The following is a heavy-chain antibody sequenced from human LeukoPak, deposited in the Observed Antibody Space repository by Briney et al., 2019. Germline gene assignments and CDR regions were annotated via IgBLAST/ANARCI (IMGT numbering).Heavy chain of an antibody. J-gene: IGHJ5*02. Sequence: GGTLRLSCAASGFTFSDYGMSWVRQAPGKGLEWVSTISDGGSITYYADSVKGRFTISRDNAKNSLYLQMNSLRAEDTAVYYCARNRWFGEFEKWLDPGGKGTLVNVFS. CDR3: ARNRWFGEFEKWLDP. CDR1: GFTFSDYG. V-gene: IGHV3-21*01. D-gene: IGHD3-10*01. CDR2: ISDGGSIT.